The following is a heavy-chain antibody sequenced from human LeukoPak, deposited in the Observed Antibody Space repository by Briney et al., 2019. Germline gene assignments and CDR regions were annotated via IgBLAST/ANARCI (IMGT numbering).Heavy chain of an antibody. D-gene: IGHD3-3*01. CDR1: GYRFTSYW. CDR3: ARHGIDFWSGYYTWATLTWFDP. Sequence: GESLKISCKGSGYRFTSYWIGWVRQMPGKGLEWMGIIYPGDSDTRYSPSFQGHVTISPAQSISAAYLQWSSMKPSDTAMYYCARHGIDFWSGYYTWATLTWFDPWGQGTLVTVSS. J-gene: IGHJ5*02. CDR2: IYPGDSDT. V-gene: IGHV5-51*01.